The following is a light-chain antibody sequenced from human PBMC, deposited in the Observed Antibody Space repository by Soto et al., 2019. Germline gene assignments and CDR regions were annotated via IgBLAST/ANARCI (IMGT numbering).Light chain of an antibody. CDR2: GAS. J-gene: IGKJ1*01. Sequence: ELGLTQSPGTLSLSPGERATLSCRASQSISNSYLAWYQQKPGQAPRLLIHGASSRATGIPDRFSGTGSATDFTLTISRLEPEDFAVYYWQQYGSSPWTYGQGTKVEIK. V-gene: IGKV3-20*01. CDR1: QSISNSY. CDR3: QQYGSSPWT.